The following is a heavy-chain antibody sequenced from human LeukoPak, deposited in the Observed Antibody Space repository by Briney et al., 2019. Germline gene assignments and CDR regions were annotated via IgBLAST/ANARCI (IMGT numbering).Heavy chain of an antibody. CDR1: GYTFTRYA. V-gene: IGHV1-3*01. D-gene: IGHD6-13*01. Sequence: GASVKVSCKSSGYTFTRYAMQWVRQAPGQRLEWMGYINAGNGYTKYSQKFQGRVAITADKSTSTAYMELSSLRSEDTAVYYCARDPYHLSPQQLVRKPTYNWFDPWGQGTLVTVSS. CDR3: ARDPYHLSPQQLVRKPTYNWFDP. CDR2: INAGNGYT. J-gene: IGHJ5*02.